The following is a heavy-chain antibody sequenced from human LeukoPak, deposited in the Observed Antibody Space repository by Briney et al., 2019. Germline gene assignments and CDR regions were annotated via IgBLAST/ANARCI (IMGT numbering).Heavy chain of an antibody. CDR1: GGSISSGGYS. J-gene: IGHJ4*02. D-gene: IGHD3-9*01. CDR2: IYHSGST. Sequence: TLSLTRAVSGGSISSGGYSWSRIRQPPGKGLEWIGYIYHSGSTYYNPSLKSRVTISVDRSKNQFSLKLSSVTAADTAVYYCARGNYDILTGYYTYYFDYWGQGTLVTVSS. CDR3: ARGNYDILTGYYTYYFDY. V-gene: IGHV4-30-2*01.